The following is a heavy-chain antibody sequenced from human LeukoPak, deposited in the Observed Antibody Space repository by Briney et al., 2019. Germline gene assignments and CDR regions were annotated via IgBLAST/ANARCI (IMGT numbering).Heavy chain of an antibody. CDR3: ARAGAHYYYYYYMDV. J-gene: IGHJ6*03. V-gene: IGHV4-4*07. CDR1: GGSISSYY. CDR2: IYTSGST. D-gene: IGHD1-26*01. Sequence: PSETLSLTCTVSGGSISSYYWGWIRQPAGKGLEWIGRIYTSGSTNYNPSLKSRVTMSVDTSKNQFSLKLSSVTAADTAVYYCARAGAHYYYYYYMDVWGKGTTVTVSS.